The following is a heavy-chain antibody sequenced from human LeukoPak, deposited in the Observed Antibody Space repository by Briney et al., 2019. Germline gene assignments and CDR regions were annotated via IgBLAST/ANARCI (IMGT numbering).Heavy chain of an antibody. V-gene: IGHV3-23*01. CDR3: AKGWYGDFFDY. D-gene: IGHD3-10*01. CDR1: GFTFSSYA. J-gene: IGHJ4*02. CDR2: ISGSGGST. Sequence: GGSLRLSCAASGFTFSSYAMSWVRQAPGKGLEWVSGISGSGGSTYYADSVKGRFTISRDNSKKTQYLQMNSLRAEDTAVYYCAKGWYGDFFDYWGQGTLVTVSS.